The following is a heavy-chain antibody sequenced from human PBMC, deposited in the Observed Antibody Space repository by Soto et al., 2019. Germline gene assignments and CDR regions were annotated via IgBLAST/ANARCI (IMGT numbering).Heavy chain of an antibody. CDR3: AKSRNSDYFDY. J-gene: IGHJ4*02. V-gene: IGHV3-30*18. CDR2: ISYDGSNK. D-gene: IGHD1-7*01. CDR1: GFTFSSYG. Sequence: QVQLVESGGGVVQPGRSLRLSCAASGFTFSSYGMHWVRQAPGKGLEWVAVISYDGSNKYYADSVKGRFTISRDNSKNTLYLQMNRLRAEDTAVYYCAKSRNSDYFDYWGQGTLVTVSS.